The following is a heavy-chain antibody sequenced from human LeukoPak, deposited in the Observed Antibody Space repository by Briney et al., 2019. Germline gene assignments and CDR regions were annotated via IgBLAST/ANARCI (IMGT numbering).Heavy chain of an antibody. V-gene: IGHV3-30*04. J-gene: IGHJ4*02. CDR1: GFIFGDYA. CDR3: ATDFTGASDC. CDR2: IAFDDTDR. Sequence: GGSLRLYCAASGFIFGDYAMHWVRQAPGKGLEWVAAIAFDDTDRYYIDSVTGRFTISRDDSKNTLYLHMTSLRAEDTAIYYCATDFTGASDCWGQGTLVTVSS. D-gene: IGHD3-16*01.